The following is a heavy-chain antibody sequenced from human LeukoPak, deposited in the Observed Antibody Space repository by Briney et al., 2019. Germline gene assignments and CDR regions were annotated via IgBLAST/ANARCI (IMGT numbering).Heavy chain of an antibody. CDR3: ARECNYYYYMDV. Sequence: TSETLSLTCAVYGGSFSGYYWSWIRQPPGKGLEWIGEINHSGSTNYNPYLKSRVTISVDTSKNQFSLKLSSVTAADTAVYYCARECNYYYYMDVWGKGTTVTISS. CDR2: INHSGST. J-gene: IGHJ6*03. CDR1: GGSFSGYY. V-gene: IGHV4-34*01.